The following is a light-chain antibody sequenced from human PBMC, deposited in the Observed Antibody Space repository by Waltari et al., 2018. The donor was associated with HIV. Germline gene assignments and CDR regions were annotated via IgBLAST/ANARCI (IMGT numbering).Light chain of an antibody. CDR2: DVS. CDR1: SSDIDGYNY. Sequence: TSSDIDGYNYVSWYQQHPGKAPKLMIYDVSNRPSGLSNRFSGSKYGNTASLTISGLQAEDEADYYCSSYTSSSTKVFGGGTKLTVL. J-gene: IGLJ2*01. CDR3: SSYTSSSTKV. V-gene: IGLV2-14*03.